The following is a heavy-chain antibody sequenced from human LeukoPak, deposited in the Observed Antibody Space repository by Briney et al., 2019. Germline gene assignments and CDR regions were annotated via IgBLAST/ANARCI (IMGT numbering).Heavy chain of an antibody. V-gene: IGHV3-33*01. CDR2: IWYDGSNK. CDR3: ARRPSQAYYYGMDV. J-gene: IGHJ6*02. CDR1: GFTFSSYG. Sequence: PGRSLRLSCAASGFTFSSYGMHWVRQAPGKGLEWVAVIWYDGSNKYYADSVKGRFTISRDNSKNTLYLQMNSLRAEDTAVYYCARRPSQAYYYGMDVWGQGTTVTVSS. D-gene: IGHD6-6*01.